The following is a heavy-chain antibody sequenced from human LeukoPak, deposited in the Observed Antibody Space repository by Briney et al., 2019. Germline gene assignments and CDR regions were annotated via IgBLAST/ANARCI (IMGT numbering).Heavy chain of an antibody. Sequence: SDTLSLTCTVSGGSISSYYWSWIRQPPGKGLKWIGDIYYSGSTSYSPFLRSRVTISEDTSKNQFSLKLSSVTAADTAVYYCARETSQKGAHYMDVWGKGTTVTISS. V-gene: IGHV4-59*01. CDR3: ARETSQKGAHYMDV. CDR1: GGSISSYY. CDR2: IYYSGST. D-gene: IGHD3-16*01. J-gene: IGHJ6*03.